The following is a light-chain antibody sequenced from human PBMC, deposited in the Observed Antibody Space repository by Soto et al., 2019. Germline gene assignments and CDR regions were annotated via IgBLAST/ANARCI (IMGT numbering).Light chain of an antibody. CDR1: QNISNY. J-gene: IGKJ3*01. Sequence: DIQMTQSPSSLSASVGDGVTITCRASQNISNYLNWYQQKPGKAPKLLIYAASSLQSGVPSRFSGSGSGTDFTLSISSLQPEDFAIYYCQQSSSSPLTFGPGTKVDIK. CDR3: QQSSSSPLT. CDR2: AAS. V-gene: IGKV1-39*01.